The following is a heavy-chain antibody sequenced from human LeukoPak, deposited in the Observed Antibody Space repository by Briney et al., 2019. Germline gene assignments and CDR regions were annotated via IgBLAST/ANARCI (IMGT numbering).Heavy chain of an antibody. CDR3: AAFPISGDYPFYGMDV. V-gene: IGHV1-58*01. Sequence: SVKVSCKASGFTFTSSAVQWVRQARGQRLEWIGWIVVGSGNTNYAQKFQERVTITRDMSTSTAYMEPSSLRSEDTAVYYCAAFPISGDYPFYGMDVWGQGTTVTVSS. CDR2: IVVGSGNT. D-gene: IGHD4-17*01. CDR1: GFTFTSSA. J-gene: IGHJ6*02.